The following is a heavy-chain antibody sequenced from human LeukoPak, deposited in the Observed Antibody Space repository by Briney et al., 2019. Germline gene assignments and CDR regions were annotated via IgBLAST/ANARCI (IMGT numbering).Heavy chain of an antibody. D-gene: IGHD3-3*01. CDR2: IGGSGGRT. CDR3: ARDPGVVAFHYFDY. J-gene: IGHJ4*02. CDR1: GFTFSSHA. Sequence: GGSLRLSCAASGFTFSSHAMGWVRPAPGKGLVCGSAIGGSGGRTYYADAVKSRFTISRDNSKNTLYLQMNSLRAEDTALYYCARDPGVVAFHYFDYWGQGTLVTVSS. V-gene: IGHV3-23*01.